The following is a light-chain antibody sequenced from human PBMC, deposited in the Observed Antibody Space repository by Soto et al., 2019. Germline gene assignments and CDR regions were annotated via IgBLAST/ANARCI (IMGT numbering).Light chain of an antibody. J-gene: IGKJ5*01. CDR3: QQYGSSPIS. V-gene: IGKV3-20*01. CDR2: ATS. CDR1: QSVSSIY. Sequence: ETVLTQSPGTLSLSPGERATLSCRSSQSVSSIYLAWYQQKPCQAPSLLIYATSSRATGIPDRFSGSGSGTDFSLTISRLEPEDCAGYYCQQYGSSPISFGHGARLEI.